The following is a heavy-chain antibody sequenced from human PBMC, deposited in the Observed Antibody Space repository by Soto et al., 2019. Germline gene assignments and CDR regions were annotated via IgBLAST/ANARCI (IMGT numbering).Heavy chain of an antibody. V-gene: IGHV4-4*07. D-gene: IGHD1-1*01. CDR1: VGSIYNYQ. CDR3: ARDRPGAYNIYYCDY. CDR2: IYSSGST. J-gene: IGHJ4*02. Sequence: PAETLSLTCTVSVGSIYNYQWNWIRQPAGKGLEWIGHIYSSGSTTYNPSLKSRVTMSVDTSKNQFSLKLSSVTAADTAVYYCARDRPGAYNIYYCDYWGQGTLVTVSS.